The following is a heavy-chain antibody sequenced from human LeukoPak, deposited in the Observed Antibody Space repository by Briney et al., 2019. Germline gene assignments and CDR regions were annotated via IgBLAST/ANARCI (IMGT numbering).Heavy chain of an antibody. Sequence: GGSLRLSCAASGFTVSSNYMSWVRQAPGKRLEWVSVIYSGGSTYYADSVKGRFTISRDNSKNTLYLQMNSRRAEDTAVYYCASTDTAMAPFDYWGQGTLVTVSS. D-gene: IGHD5-18*01. V-gene: IGHV3-53*01. J-gene: IGHJ4*02. CDR3: ASTDTAMAPFDY. CDR2: IYSGGST. CDR1: GFTVSSNY.